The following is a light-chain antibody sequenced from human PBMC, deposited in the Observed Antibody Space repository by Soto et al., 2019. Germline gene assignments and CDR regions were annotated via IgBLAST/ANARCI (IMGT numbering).Light chain of an antibody. CDR3: QQYGSSRWT. CDR1: QSVSSIY. J-gene: IGKJ1*01. CDR2: GAS. V-gene: IGKV3-20*01. Sequence: EIVWTQSPGTLSLSPGERATLSCRASQSVSSIYLAWYQQKPGQAPRLLIYGASSRATGIPDRFSGSGSGTDFTLTISRLEPEDFAVYYCQQYGSSRWTFGQGTTVEI.